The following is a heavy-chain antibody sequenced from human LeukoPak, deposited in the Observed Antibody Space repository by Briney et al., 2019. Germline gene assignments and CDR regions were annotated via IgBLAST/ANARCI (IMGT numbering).Heavy chain of an antibody. CDR1: GFTFSDYY. CDR2: ISSSGSTI. D-gene: IGHD3-10*01. J-gene: IGHJ6*03. V-gene: IGHV3-11*01. CDR3: ARPRRITMVRGVRPGYMDV. Sequence: VGSLRLSCAASGFTFSDYYMSWIRQAPGKGLEWVSYISSSGSTIYYADSVKGRFTISRDNAKNSLYLQMNSLRAEDTAVYYCARPRRITMVRGVRPGYMDVWGKGTTVTVSS.